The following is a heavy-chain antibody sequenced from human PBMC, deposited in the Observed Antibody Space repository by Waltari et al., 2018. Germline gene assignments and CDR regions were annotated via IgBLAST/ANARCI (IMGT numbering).Heavy chain of an antibody. CDR1: GPNFGSSW. CDR2: INYDGTQT. V-gene: IGHV3-74*01. J-gene: IGHJ5*02. CDR3: VRARWDYLYFDT. Sequence: EVQLLESGGTIVQPVGSLKVACAAAGPNFGSSWMHWVRQTPGKGLMWVSDINYDGTQTKYADSVRGRFTISRDNAKSTLYLQMTDLRAEDTAVYFCVRARWDYLYFDTWGQGTLVTVSS. D-gene: IGHD1-26*01.